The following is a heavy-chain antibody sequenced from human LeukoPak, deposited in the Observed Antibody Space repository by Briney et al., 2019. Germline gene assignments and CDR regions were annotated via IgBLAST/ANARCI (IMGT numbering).Heavy chain of an antibody. Sequence: PGGSLRLSCAASGFTFSDYYMSWIRQAPGKGLEWVSYISSSGSTIYYADSVKGRFTISRDNAKNSLYLQMNSLRAEDTAVYYCARDQRGWLQTYYYGMDVWGQGTTVTVSS. CDR1: GFTFSDYY. D-gene: IGHD5-12*01. J-gene: IGHJ6*02. CDR2: ISSSGSTI. V-gene: IGHV3-11*01. CDR3: ARDQRGWLQTYYYGMDV.